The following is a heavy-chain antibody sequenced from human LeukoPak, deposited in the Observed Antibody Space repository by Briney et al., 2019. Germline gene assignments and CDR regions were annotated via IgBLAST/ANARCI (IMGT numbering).Heavy chain of an antibody. V-gene: IGHV4-30-4*01. J-gene: IGHJ4*02. CDR3: ARDQRRYCGGDCYSYFDY. D-gene: IGHD2-21*02. CDR1: GGSISSGDYY. Sequence: PSETLSLTCTVSGGSISSGDYYWSWIRQPPGKGLEWIGYIYYSGSTYYNPSLKSRVTISVDTSMNQFSLKLSSVTAADTAVYYCARDQRRYCGGDCYSYFDYWGQGTLVTVSS. CDR2: IYYSGST.